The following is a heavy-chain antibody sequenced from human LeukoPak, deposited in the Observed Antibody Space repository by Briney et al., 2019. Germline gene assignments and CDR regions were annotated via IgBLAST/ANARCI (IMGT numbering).Heavy chain of an antibody. V-gene: IGHV3-74*01. CDR3: ARDWIDRGTFDP. CDR2: IKSDGSVT. D-gene: IGHD2-2*03. CDR1: GFTFSSYY. J-gene: IGHJ5*02. Sequence: PGGSLRLSCAASGFTFSSYYMHWVRQAPGKGLVLVSRIKSDGSVTGYADSVKGRFTISRDNAKNTVYLQMNSLRAEDTAVYYCARDWIDRGTFDPWGLGTLVTVSS.